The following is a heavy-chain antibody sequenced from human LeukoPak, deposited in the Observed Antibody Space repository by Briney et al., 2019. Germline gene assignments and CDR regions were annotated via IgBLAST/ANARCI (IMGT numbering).Heavy chain of an antibody. CDR3: ARDRGDGYNRHFDY. Sequence: SQTLSLTCTASGGSISSYYWSWIRQPPGKGLEWIGYIYYSGSTNYNPSLKSRVTISVDTSKNQFSLKLSSVTAADTAVYYCARDRGDGYNRHFDYWGQGTLVTVSS. V-gene: IGHV4-59*01. CDR1: GGSISSYY. CDR2: IYYSGST. D-gene: IGHD5-24*01. J-gene: IGHJ4*02.